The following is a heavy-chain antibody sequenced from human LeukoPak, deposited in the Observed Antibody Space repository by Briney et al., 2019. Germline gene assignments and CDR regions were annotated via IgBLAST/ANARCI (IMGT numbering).Heavy chain of an antibody. CDR1: GFMFSSYW. D-gene: IGHD3-22*01. V-gene: IGHV3-7*01. CDR3: ARGRSYDSRATNGY. Sequence: PGGSLRLSCAASGFMFSSYWMTWVRQAPGKGLEWVANIRQDGGEGYYVDSVKGRFTVSRDNAKNSMYLQMNSLRAEDTAVYYCARGRSYDSRATNGYWGQGTLVTVSS. CDR2: IRQDGGEG. J-gene: IGHJ4*02.